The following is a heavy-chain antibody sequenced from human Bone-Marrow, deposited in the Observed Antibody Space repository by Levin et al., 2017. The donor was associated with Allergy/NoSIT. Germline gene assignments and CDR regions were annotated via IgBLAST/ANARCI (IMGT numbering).Heavy chain of an antibody. CDR2: ISYDGDFI. V-gene: IGHV3-33*03. D-gene: IGHD3-9*01. CDR3: AKSPTLTGYYEWFDP. J-gene: IGHJ5*02. CDR1: GFSFRSYG. Sequence: QPGGSPRLSCAASGFSFRSYGMHWVRQAPGKGLEWVGLISYDGDFIFYGDSVKGRFTIARDNSNSTLFLQMDSLSADDTAIYYCAKSPTLTGYYEWFDPWGQGTLVTVSS.